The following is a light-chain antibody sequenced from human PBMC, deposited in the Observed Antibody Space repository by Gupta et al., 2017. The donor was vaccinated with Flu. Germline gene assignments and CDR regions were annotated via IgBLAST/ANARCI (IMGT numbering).Light chain of an antibody. CDR3: ATWDDSLNGLL. CDR1: SSNIGSNT. V-gene: IGLV1-44*01. J-gene: IGLJ2*01. CDR2: SNN. Sequence: QSVLTQPPSASGTPGQWVGISCSGSSSNIGSNTVTWYQHLPGTAPKLLIYSNNLRSSGVPDRFSGSRSGTSASLAISGLRSEDEGDYFCATWDDSLNGLLFGGGTKVTVL.